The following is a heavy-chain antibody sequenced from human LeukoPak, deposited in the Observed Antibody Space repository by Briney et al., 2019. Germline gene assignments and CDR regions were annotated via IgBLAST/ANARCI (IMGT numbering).Heavy chain of an antibody. J-gene: IGHJ4*01. Sequence: SQTLFLTCTVSGGSISSGGYYWSWIRRHPGKGLEWIGYIHYSGSTYYNPSLTSRVTVSLDTSKNQFSLKLSSVTAADTAVYYCARGSVAAAAPYYFDYWGQGTLVTVSS. V-gene: IGHV4-31*03. CDR1: GGSISSGGYY. D-gene: IGHD6-13*01. CDR3: ARGSVAAAAPYYFDY. CDR2: IHYSGST.